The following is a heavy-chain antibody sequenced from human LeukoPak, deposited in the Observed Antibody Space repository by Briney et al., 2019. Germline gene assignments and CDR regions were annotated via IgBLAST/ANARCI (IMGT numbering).Heavy chain of an antibody. Sequence: GRSLRLSCAASGFTFSSYGMHWVRQAPGKGLERVAVISYDGTNKYYADSVKGRFSISTDNSKNTLYLQIISLRAEDTAVYFCAKSITGTTGGVLLGYWGQGTLVTVSS. CDR1: GFTFSSYG. CDR3: AKSITGTTGGVLLGY. J-gene: IGHJ4*02. CDR2: ISYDGTNK. V-gene: IGHV3-30*18. D-gene: IGHD1-20*01.